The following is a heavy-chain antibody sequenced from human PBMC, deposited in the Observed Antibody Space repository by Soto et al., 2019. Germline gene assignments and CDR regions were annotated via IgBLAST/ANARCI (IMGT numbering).Heavy chain of an antibody. CDR3: ARSSGWYVKNWFDP. CDR1: GFTFDDYA. Sequence: EVQLVESGGGLVQPGRSLRLSCAASGFTFDDYAMHWVRQAPGKGLEWVSGISWNSGSIGYADSVKGRFTISRDNAKNSLYLQMNSLRAEDTALYYCARSSGWYVKNWFDPWGQGTLVTVSS. V-gene: IGHV3-9*01. CDR2: ISWNSGSI. J-gene: IGHJ5*02. D-gene: IGHD6-19*01.